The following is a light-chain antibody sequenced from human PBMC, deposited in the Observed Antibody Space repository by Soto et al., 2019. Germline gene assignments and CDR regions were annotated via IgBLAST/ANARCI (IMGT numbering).Light chain of an antibody. CDR2: EVT. CDR1: SSDVGSFNY. J-gene: IGLJ1*01. Sequence: QSVLTQPASVSGSPGQSITISCTATSSDVGSFNYVSWYQHHPGKAPKLMIYEVTSRPSGVSNRFSGSKSGNTASLTISGLQAEEEADYYCVSYATSTTLYVFGSGTKVTV. V-gene: IGLV2-14*01. CDR3: VSYATSTTLYV.